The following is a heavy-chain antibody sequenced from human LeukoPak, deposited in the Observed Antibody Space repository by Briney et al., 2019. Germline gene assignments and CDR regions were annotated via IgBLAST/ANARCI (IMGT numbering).Heavy chain of an antibody. J-gene: IGHJ5*02. CDR3: ASLAADCSGGSCFNWFDP. CDR2: IYYSGST. D-gene: IGHD2-15*01. CDR1: GGSISSYY. Sequence: SETLSLTCTVSGGSISSYYWIWLRQPPGKGLEGMGYIYYSGSTYYNPSLKSRVTISVDTSKNQFSLKLSSVTAADTAVYYCASLAADCSGGSCFNWFDPWGQGTLVTVSS. V-gene: IGHV4-59*04.